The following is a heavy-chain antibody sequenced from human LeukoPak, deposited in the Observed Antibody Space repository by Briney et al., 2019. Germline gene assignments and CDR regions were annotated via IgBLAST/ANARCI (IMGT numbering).Heavy chain of an antibody. CDR1: GFTFSNYW. D-gene: IGHD2-2*02. J-gene: IGHJ4*02. Sequence: GGLRLSCAASGFTFSNYWMAWVRQAPGKGLEWVANINEHGTEIYYVDSVKGRFTISRDNARNSLYLQMNSLRAEDTAFYYCDRGVYHYDDWGQGTLVTVSS. CDR2: INEHGTEI. CDR3: DRGVYHYDD. V-gene: IGHV3-7*04.